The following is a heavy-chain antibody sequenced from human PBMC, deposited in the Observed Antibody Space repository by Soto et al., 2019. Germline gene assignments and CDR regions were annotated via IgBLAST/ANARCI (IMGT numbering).Heavy chain of an antibody. CDR1: GFSLSTSGVS. V-gene: IGHV2-5*02. CDR3: EHRHGSSGSYYFDY. Sequence: QITLKESGPTLVKPTQTLTLTCTFSGFSLSTSGVSVAWIRQPPGKALEWLALIYWDGNKRYSPSLESSLTITKDTSKNQVVLTMTYMDPVDTATYYCEHRHGSSGSYYFDYWGPGTLVTVSS. J-gene: IGHJ4*02. CDR2: IYWDGNK. D-gene: IGHD3-10*01.